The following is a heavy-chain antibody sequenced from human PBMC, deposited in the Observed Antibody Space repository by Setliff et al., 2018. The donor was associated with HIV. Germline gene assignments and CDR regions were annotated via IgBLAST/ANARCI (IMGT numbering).Heavy chain of an antibody. V-gene: IGHV4-34*01. CDR2: INHSGST. J-gene: IGHJ4*02. CDR1: NGSFNGYY. D-gene: IGHD6-19*01. CDR3: ARGPPGSSIGWYVGY. Sequence: SETLSLTCSAYNGSFNGYYWSWIRQPPGKGLEWIGEINHSGSTNYNPSLKSRVTISVDTSKNQFSLRLSSVIAADTAVYYCARGPPGSSIGWYVGYWGQGTLVTVSS.